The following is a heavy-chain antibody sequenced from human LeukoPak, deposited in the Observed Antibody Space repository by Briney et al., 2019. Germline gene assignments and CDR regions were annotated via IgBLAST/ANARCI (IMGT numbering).Heavy chain of an antibody. D-gene: IGHD5-24*01. J-gene: IGHJ4*02. CDR3: ARALMATRGPDY. Sequence: PSETLFLTCTVSGGSISTSNYYWGWIRQPPGKGLEWIGSIYYSGSTYYNPSLKSRVTISVDTSKNQFSLKLSSVTAADTAVYYCARALMATRGPDYWGQGTLVTVSS. CDR2: IYYSGST. V-gene: IGHV4-39*07. CDR1: GGSISTSNYY.